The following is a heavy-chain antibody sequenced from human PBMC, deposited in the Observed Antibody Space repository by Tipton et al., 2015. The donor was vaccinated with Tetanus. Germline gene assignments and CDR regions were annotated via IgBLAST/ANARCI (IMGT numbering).Heavy chain of an antibody. CDR2: IIPIFGTA. J-gene: IGHJ4*02. D-gene: IGHD3-22*01. CDR3: ARNGVPYYYDSSGYPDFDY. CDR1: GGTFSSYA. V-gene: IGHV1-69*01. Sequence: QSGPEVKKPGSSVKVSCKASGGTFSSYAISWVRQAPGQGLEWMGGIIPIFGTANYAQKFQGRVTITADESTSTAYMELSSLRSEDTAVYYCARNGVPYYYDSSGYPDFDYWGQGTLVTVSS.